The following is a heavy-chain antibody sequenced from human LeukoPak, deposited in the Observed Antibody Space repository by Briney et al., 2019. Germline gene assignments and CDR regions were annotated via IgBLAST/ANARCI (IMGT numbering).Heavy chain of an antibody. D-gene: IGHD6-19*01. J-gene: IGHJ4*02. CDR1: GYSFTSYW. CDR2: IYPGDSDI. Sequence: GESLKISCKGSGYSFTSYWIGWVRLMPGKGLEWMGVIYPGDSDIRYSPSFLGQVTFSADKSSSTAYMQWGSLKASDTAMYYCARRRNSAWDFDYWGQGTLVTVSS. CDR3: ARRRNSAWDFDY. V-gene: IGHV5-51*01.